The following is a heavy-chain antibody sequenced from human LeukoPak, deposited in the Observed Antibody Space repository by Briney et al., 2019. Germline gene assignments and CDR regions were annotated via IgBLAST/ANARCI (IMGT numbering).Heavy chain of an antibody. Sequence: SETLSLTCTVSGGSVSSGSYYWSWIRQPPGKGLEWIGYIYYSGSTNYNPSLKSRVTISVDTSNNQFSLKLSSVTAADTAVYYCARDSGLLWFGEPVNDAFDIWGQGTMVTVSS. V-gene: IGHV4-61*01. D-gene: IGHD3-10*01. CDR1: GGSVSSGSYY. CDR3: ARDSGLLWFGEPVNDAFDI. CDR2: IYYSGST. J-gene: IGHJ3*02.